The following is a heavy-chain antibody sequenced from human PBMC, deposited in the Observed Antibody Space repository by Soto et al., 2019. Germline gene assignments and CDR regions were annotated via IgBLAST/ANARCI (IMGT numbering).Heavy chain of an antibody. Sequence: QVQLVESGGGVVQPGRSLSLSCGASGFTFRNYVMHWVRQAPGKGLEWVAVISSDGSNKYYADSVKGRFTISRDNSKNTLYLQMNSLRIEDTAVYYCTKDRATHRNYWGQGTLVTVSS. D-gene: IGHD5-12*01. V-gene: IGHV3-30*18. J-gene: IGHJ4*02. CDR3: TKDRATHRNY. CDR1: GFTFRNYV. CDR2: ISSDGSNK.